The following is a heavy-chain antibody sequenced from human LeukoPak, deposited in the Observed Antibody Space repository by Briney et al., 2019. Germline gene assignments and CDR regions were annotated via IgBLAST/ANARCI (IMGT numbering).Heavy chain of an antibody. Sequence: PGGSLRLSCAASGFTFSSYAMSWVHQAPGKGLEWVSGISGSGGSTYYADSGKGRFTISRDNSKNTLYLQMNSLRADDTAVYYCAKGIVPAAASNFNYWGQGTLVTVAS. J-gene: IGHJ4*02. CDR2: ISGSGGST. CDR1: GFTFSSYA. V-gene: IGHV3-23*01. CDR3: AKGIVPAAASNFNY. D-gene: IGHD2-2*01.